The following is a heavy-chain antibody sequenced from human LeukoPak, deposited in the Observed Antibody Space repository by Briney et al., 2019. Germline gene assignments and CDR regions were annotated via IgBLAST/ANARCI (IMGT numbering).Heavy chain of an antibody. D-gene: IGHD6-19*01. CDR1: GGTFSSYA. J-gene: IGHJ5*02. CDR2: IIPIFGTA. CDR3: ASSYSSGRDNWFDP. Sequence: SVKVSCKAPGGTFSSYAISWVRQAPGQGLEWMGGIIPIFGTANYAQKFQGRVTITADESTSTAYMELSRLRSDDTAVYYCASSYSSGRDNWFDPWGQGTLVTVSS. V-gene: IGHV1-69*01.